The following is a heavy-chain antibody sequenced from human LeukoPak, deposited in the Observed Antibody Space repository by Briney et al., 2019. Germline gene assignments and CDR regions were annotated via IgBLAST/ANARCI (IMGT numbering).Heavy chain of an antibody. CDR2: ISAYNGNT. D-gene: IGHD3-22*01. CDR1: DYTFTSYG. J-gene: IGHJ4*02. Sequence: GASVKVSCKASDYTFTSYGISWVRQAPGQGLEWMGWISAYNGNTNYAQKLQGRVTMTTDTSTSTAYMELRSLRSDDTAVYYCARAAYYYGSSGHYPKADWGQGTLVTVSS. CDR3: ARAAYYYGSSGHYPKAD. V-gene: IGHV1-18*01.